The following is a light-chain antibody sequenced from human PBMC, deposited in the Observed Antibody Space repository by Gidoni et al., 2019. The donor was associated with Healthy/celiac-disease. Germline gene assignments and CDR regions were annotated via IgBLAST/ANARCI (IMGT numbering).Light chain of an antibody. Sequence: DIVMTQSPLSLPVTPREQASISCRSSQSLLHSNGYNYLNWYLQKPGQSQQLLIYLGSNRASGVPDRFSGSGSGTDFTLKISRVEAEDFGVYYCMQALQTPWTLGQXTKVEIK. CDR2: LGS. J-gene: IGKJ1*01. V-gene: IGKV2-28*01. CDR3: MQALQTPWT. CDR1: QSLLHSNGYNY.